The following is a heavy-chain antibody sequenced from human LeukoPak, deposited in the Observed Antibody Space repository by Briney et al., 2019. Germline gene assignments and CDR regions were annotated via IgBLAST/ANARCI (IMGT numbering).Heavy chain of an antibody. D-gene: IGHD3-3*01. J-gene: IGHJ4*02. CDR1: GDSISSSSYY. V-gene: IGHV4-39*01. CDR2: IRYSGST. CDR3: ARRVEWLTYFDY. Sequence: SETLSLTCTVSGDSISSSSYYWGWIRQPPGKGLEWIGSIRYSGSTYYNPSLKSRVTTTVDSSKNQFSLKLTSVTAADTAIYYCARRVEWLTYFDYWGQGTLDTVSS.